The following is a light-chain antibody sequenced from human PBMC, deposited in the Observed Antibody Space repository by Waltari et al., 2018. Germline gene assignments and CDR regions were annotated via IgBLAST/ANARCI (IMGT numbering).Light chain of an antibody. CDR1: QIISSY. V-gene: IGKV1-39*01. CDR3: QETYSTPRT. CDR2: AAS. Sequence: DIQMTQSPSSLSASVGDRVTITCRASQIISSYLNWYQQKPGKAPKLLIYAASSLQTGVPSRFSGSGSGTDFTLTISSLQPEDFATYYCQETYSTPRTFGQGTKLEI. J-gene: IGKJ2*01.